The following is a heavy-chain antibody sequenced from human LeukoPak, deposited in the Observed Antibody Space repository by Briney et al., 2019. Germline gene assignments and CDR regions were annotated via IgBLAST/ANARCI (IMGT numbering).Heavy chain of an antibody. Sequence: PGGSLRLSCAASGFTLITYSMNWVRQAPGKGLEWVSSISSSSTYIYYADSVKGRFTISRDNAKNSVYLQMNSLRVDDTAVYYCARLLGDRTIYDYWGQGTLVTVSS. CDR3: ARLLGDRTIYDY. J-gene: IGHJ4*02. CDR1: GFTLITYS. CDR2: ISSSSTYI. V-gene: IGHV3-21*01. D-gene: IGHD1-26*01.